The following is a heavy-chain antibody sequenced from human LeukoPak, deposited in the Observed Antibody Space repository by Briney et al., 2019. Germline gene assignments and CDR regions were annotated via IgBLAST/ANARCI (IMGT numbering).Heavy chain of an antibody. V-gene: IGHV3-66*01. Sequence: PGGSLRLSCAASGFTVSSNYMSWVRQAPGKGLEWVSVIYSGGSTYYADSVKGRFTISRDNSKNTLYLQMNSLRAEDTAVYYCARARFHMISLWGAGSYYNPYYFDYWGQGTLVTVSS. CDR1: GFTVSSNY. J-gene: IGHJ4*02. CDR3: ARARFHMISLWGAGSYYNPYYFDY. D-gene: IGHD3-10*01. CDR2: IYSGGST.